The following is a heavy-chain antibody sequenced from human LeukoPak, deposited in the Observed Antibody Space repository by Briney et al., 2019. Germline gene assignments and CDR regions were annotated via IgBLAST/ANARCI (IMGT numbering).Heavy chain of an antibody. CDR2: IYYGGST. J-gene: IGHJ4*02. D-gene: IGHD5-18*01. V-gene: IGHV4-59*08. Sequence: SSETLSLTCTVSGGSISSYFWSWIRQPPGKGLEWIGYIYYGGSTKYNPSLKSRVTISVDTSKKQFSLKLSSVTAAGTAVYYCATTTRGCSYGFDYWGQGTLVTVSS. CDR3: ATTTRGCSYGFDY. CDR1: GGSISSYF.